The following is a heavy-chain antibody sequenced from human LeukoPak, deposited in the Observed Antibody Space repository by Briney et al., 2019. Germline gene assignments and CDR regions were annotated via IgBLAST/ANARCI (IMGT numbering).Heavy chain of an antibody. Sequence: GESLKISCKGSGYSFTSYWIGWVRQMPGKGLEWMGIIYPGDSDTRYSPSFQGQVTISADKSISTAYLQWSSLRASDTAVYYCARRGPRYYDFWSGYYTPPYWFDPWGQGTLVTVSS. CDR3: ARRGPRYYDFWSGYYTPPYWFDP. V-gene: IGHV5-51*01. CDR1: GYSFTSYW. J-gene: IGHJ5*02. D-gene: IGHD3-3*01. CDR2: IYPGDSDT.